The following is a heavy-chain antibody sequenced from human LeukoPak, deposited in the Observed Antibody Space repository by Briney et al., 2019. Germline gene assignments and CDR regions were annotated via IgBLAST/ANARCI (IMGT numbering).Heavy chain of an antibody. CDR3: AKDGIVVVVAATPYYFDY. CDR1: GFTFSIHG. V-gene: IGHV3-23*01. J-gene: IGHJ4*02. D-gene: IGHD2-15*01. CDR2: IGPSGVIT. Sequence: GGSLRLSCAASGFTFSIHGMNWVRQAPGKGREWGSGIGPSGVITYYADSVKGSFTISRDNYKSTVSLQMTSMRAADTAVYYCAKDGIVVVVAATPYYFDYWGQGTLVTVSS.